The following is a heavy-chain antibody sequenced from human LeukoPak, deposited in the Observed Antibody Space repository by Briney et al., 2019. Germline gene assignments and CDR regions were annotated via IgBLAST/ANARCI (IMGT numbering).Heavy chain of an antibody. CDR1: GYTFTSYG. Sequence: ASVKVSCKASGYTFTSYGISWVRQAPGQGLEWMGWISAYNGNTNYAQKLQGRVTMTTDTSTSTAYMELRSLRSDDTAVYYCARGISYYDFWSGPQGYFDYWGQGTLVTVSS. CDR2: ISAYNGNT. D-gene: IGHD3-3*01. V-gene: IGHV1-18*01. CDR3: ARGISYYDFWSGPQGYFDY. J-gene: IGHJ4*02.